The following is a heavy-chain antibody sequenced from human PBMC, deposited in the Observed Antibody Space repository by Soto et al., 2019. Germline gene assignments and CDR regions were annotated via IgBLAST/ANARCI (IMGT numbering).Heavy chain of an antibody. J-gene: IGHJ4*02. CDR3: ARSIAVAGLDY. Sequence: QVQLVESGGGVVQPGGSLRLSCVASGFSFSSYSFHWIRQAPGKGLEWVALISYDGIRKNYEDSVKGRFTISRDSSNNTVYLQMNSLRSDDTAVYYCARSIAVAGLDYGGQGTLVTVSS. CDR2: ISYDGIRK. V-gene: IGHV3-30-3*01. D-gene: IGHD6-19*01. CDR1: GFSFSSYS.